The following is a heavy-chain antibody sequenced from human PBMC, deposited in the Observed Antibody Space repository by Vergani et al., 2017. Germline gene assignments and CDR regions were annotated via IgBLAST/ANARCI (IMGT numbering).Heavy chain of an antibody. CDR2: IIPILGIV. V-gene: IGHV1-69*02. J-gene: IGHJ4*02. CDR1: GGTFSRHT. CDR3: ARRAHDGYSSGWYHYFDY. Sequence: QVQLVQSGAEVKKPGSSVKVSCKASGGTFSRHTISWVRQAPGQGLEWMGRIIPILGIVNYAQKFQGRVTVNADKSTSTAYMELSSLRSEDTAVYYCARRAHDGYSSGWYHYFDYWGQGTLVTVSS. D-gene: IGHD6-19*01.